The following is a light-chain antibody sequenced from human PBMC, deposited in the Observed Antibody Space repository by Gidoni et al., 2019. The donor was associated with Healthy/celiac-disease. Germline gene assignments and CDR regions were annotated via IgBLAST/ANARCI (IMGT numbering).Light chain of an antibody. CDR3: CSYAGSSTWV. CDR2: DVS. V-gene: IGLV2-23*02. Sequence: QSALTQPASVSGSPGQSLTISCTVTSSDVGSYNLVSWYQQHPGKAPKLMIYDVSKRPSGVSNRFSGSKSGNTASLTISGLQAEDEADYYCCSYAGSSTWVFGTGTKVTVL. J-gene: IGLJ1*01. CDR1: SSDVGSYNL.